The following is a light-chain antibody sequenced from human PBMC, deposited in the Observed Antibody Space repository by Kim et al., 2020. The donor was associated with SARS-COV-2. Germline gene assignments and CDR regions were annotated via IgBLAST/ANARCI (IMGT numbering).Light chain of an antibody. J-gene: IGLJ1*01. Sequence: GERVTSSWSGSSSNIGGNSVNCCRKVPGTAPKLLSHRDSQRPSGVSDRFSGSKSGTSASLAISGLQSEDEADYYCAAWDDSLNGYVFASGTKVTVL. V-gene: IGLV1-44*01. CDR3: AAWDDSLNGYV. CDR2: RDS. CDR1: SSNIGGNS.